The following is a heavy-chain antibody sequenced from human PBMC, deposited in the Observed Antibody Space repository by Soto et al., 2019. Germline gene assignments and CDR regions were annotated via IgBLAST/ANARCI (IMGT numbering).Heavy chain of an antibody. D-gene: IGHD6-6*01. Sequence: EVQLLESGGGLVQPGGSLRLSCAASEFTFNSYVMSWVRQAPGKGLEWVSVISGSGGSTYYADSVKGRFTISRDNSKNTLYLQMNSLRAEDPALYYCAKERLTYSSSSGRVFLGYWGQGTLVTVYS. V-gene: IGHV3-23*01. J-gene: IGHJ4*02. CDR2: ISGSGGST. CDR3: AKERLTYSSSSGRVFLGY. CDR1: EFTFNSYV.